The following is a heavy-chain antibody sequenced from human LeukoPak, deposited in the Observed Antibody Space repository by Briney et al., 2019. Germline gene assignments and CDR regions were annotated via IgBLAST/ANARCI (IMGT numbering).Heavy chain of an antibody. J-gene: IGHJ4*02. D-gene: IGHD1-26*01. CDR2: IYYSGST. CDR3: ARLRSPGDFDY. Sequence: SETLSLTCSVSGGSVSGTNYYWAWLRQPPETGLEWIGTIYYSGSTYCNVSLKSRVTISVDTSKNQFSLNLSSVTAADTAVYYCARLRSPGDFDYWGQGTLVTVSS. V-gene: IGHV4-39*07. CDR1: GGSVSGTNYY.